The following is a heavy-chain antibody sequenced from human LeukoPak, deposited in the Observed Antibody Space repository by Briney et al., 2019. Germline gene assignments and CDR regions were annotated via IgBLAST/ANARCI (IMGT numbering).Heavy chain of an antibody. CDR3: VRDNSSGWYEGPFDY. V-gene: IGHV4-4*07. J-gene: IGHJ4*02. CDR2: IYTSGST. CDR1: GGSISSYY. D-gene: IGHD6-13*01. Sequence: SETLSLTCTVSGGSISSYYWSWIRQPAGKGLEWIGRIYTSGSTNYNPSLKSRVTMSVDTSKNQFSLKLSSVTAADTAVYYCVRDNSSGWYEGPFDYWGQGTLVTVSS.